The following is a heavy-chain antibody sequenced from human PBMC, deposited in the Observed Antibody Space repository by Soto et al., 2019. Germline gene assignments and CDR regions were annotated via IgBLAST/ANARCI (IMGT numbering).Heavy chain of an antibody. D-gene: IGHD3-22*01. V-gene: IGHV4-31*02. J-gene: IGHJ4*02. CDR2: IYSTEST. CDR3: ARSDSSGKTRYYFDH. Sequence: SETLSVTWTVSGGSISSGSYYRSWIRQHPGKGLEWIGYIYSTESTNYNPSLKSRLSISVDMSASQFSLKLSSVTVADTAVYYCARSDSSGKTRYYFDHWGQGTLVTVSS. CDR1: GGSISSGSYY.